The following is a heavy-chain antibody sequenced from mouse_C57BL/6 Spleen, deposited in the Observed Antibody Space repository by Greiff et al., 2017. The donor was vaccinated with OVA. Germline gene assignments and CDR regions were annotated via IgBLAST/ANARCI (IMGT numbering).Heavy chain of an antibody. CDR2: IHPNSGST. CDR1: GYTFTSYW. CDR3: ARDSSGYVGY. V-gene: IGHV1-64*01. J-gene: IGHJ2*01. D-gene: IGHD3-2*02. Sequence: VKLQESGAELVKPGASVKLSCKASGYTFTSYWMHWVKQRPGQGLEWIGMIHPNSGSTNYNEKFKSKATLTVDKSSSTAYMQLSSLTSEDSAVYYCARDSSGYVGYWGQGTTLTVSS.